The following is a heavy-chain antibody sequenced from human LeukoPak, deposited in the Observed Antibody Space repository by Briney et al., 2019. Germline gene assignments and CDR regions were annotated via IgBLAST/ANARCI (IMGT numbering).Heavy chain of an antibody. D-gene: IGHD6-13*01. CDR2: IYYSGST. V-gene: IGHV4-59*08. CDR3: AGLYTGYSSSYYFDY. CDR1: GGSISSYY. J-gene: IGHJ4*02. Sequence: SETLSLTCTVSGGSISSYYWSWIRQPPGKGLEWIGYIYYSGSTNYNPSLKSRVTISVDTSKNQFSLKLSSVTAADTAVYYCAGLYTGYSSSYYFDYWGQGTLVTVSS.